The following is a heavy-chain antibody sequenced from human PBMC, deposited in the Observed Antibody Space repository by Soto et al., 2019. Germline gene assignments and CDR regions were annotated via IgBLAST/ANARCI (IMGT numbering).Heavy chain of an antibody. CDR1: VGSISSSSYY. CDR2: IYYSGST. Sequence: PSETLSLTCTVSVGSISSSSYYWGWIRQPPGKGLEWIGSIYYSGSTYYNPSLKSRVTISVDTSKNQFSLKLSSVTAADTAVYYCARGIATRRDFDYWGQGTLVTVSS. V-gene: IGHV4-39*01. J-gene: IGHJ4*02. D-gene: IGHD6-13*01. CDR3: ARGIATRRDFDY.